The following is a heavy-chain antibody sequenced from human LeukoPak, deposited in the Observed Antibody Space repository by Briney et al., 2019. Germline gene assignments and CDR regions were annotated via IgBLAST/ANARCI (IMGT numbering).Heavy chain of an antibody. CDR3: ARSSSSTFDP. CDR1: GGSFGGYY. Sequence: TSETLSLTCAVYGGSFGGYYWSWIRQPPGKGLEWIGEINHSGSTNYNPSLKSRVTISVDTSKNQFSLKLSSVTAADKAIYYCARSSSSTFDPWGRGTLVTVSS. D-gene: IGHD6-19*01. V-gene: IGHV4-34*01. CDR2: INHSGST. J-gene: IGHJ5*02.